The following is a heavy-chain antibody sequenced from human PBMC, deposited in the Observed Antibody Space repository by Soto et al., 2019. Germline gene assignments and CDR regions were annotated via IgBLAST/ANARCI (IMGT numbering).Heavy chain of an antibody. J-gene: IGHJ6*02. V-gene: IGHV3-33*06. CDR3: ANRWGDGYKLGQDYNGMDV. D-gene: IGHD6-25*01. CDR2: IWYDGSLQ. Sequence: QVQMVESGGGVVQPGRSLRLSCAASGFSFENYGMHWVRQAPGRGLEWVAIIWYDGSLQYYAAAVKGRFTISRDNSKNTMYLEMNSLRAEDTDVYYCANRWGDGYKLGQDYNGMDVWGQGTTVIVSS. CDR1: GFSFENYG.